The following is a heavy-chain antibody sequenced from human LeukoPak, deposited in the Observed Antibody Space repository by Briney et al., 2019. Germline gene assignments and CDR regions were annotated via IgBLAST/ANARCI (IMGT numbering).Heavy chain of an antibody. V-gene: IGHV4-59*01. CDR1: GGSISSYY. J-gene: IGHJ4*02. CDR3: ARFYDSSGFDY. Sequence: SETLSLTCTVSGGSISSYYWSWIRQPPGKGLERIGYIYYSGSTNYNPSLKSRVTISVDTSKNQFSLKLSSVTAADTAVYYCARFYDSSGFDYWGQGTLVTVSS. D-gene: IGHD3-22*01. CDR2: IYYSGST.